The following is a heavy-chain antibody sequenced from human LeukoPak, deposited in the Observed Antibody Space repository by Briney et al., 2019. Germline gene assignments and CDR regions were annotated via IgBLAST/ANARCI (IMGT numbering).Heavy chain of an antibody. CDR1: GGSLSSYY. V-gene: IGHV4-59*01. D-gene: IGHD3-10*01. CDR2: IYYSGST. J-gene: IGHJ4*02. CDR3: ARGFGGASGY. Sequence: PSETLSLTCTVSGGSLSSYYWSWIRQPPGKGLEGIGYIYYSGSTNYNPSLKSRVTISVDTSKTQFSLKLSSVTAADTAVYYCARGFGGASGYWGQGTLVTVSS.